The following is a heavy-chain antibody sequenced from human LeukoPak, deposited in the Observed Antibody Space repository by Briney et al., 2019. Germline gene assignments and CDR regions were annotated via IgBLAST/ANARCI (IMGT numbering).Heavy chain of an antibody. Sequence: SETLSLTCTVSGGSISNSFFYWGWIRQPPGKGLEWIGSINYSGSTYYNPSLKSRVTIPVDTSKNQFSLRLSSVTAADTAVYYCARALITARFDPWGQGTLVTVSS. V-gene: IGHV4-39*07. J-gene: IGHJ5*02. D-gene: IGHD3-16*01. CDR1: GGSISNSFFY. CDR2: INYSGST. CDR3: ARALITARFDP.